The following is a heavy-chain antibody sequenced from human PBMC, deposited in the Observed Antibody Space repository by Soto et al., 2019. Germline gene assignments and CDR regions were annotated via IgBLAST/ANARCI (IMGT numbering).Heavy chain of an antibody. D-gene: IGHD3-22*01. J-gene: IGHJ1*01. V-gene: IGHV4-31*03. CDR3: ARLGAGDHYYDSSGYHAYFQH. Sequence: QVQLQESGPGLVKPSQTLSLTCTVSGGSISSGGYYWSWIRQHPGKGLEWIGYIYYSGSTYYNPSLKSRVTISVDTSRNEFALKLSSVTAADTAVYYCARLGAGDHYYDSSGYHAYFQHWGQGTLVTVSS. CDR1: GGSISSGGYY. CDR2: IYYSGST.